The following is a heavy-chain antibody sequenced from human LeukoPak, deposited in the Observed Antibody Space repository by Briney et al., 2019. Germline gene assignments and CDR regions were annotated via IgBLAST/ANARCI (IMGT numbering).Heavy chain of an antibody. CDR1: GFTFGSYE. J-gene: IGHJ3*02. D-gene: IGHD2-21*02. V-gene: IGHV3-48*03. Sequence: GGSLRLSCAASGFTFGSYEMNWVRQAPGKGLEWLSYISRGGSSIYYVDSVRGRFTISRDNAKNSLYLQMNSLRAEDTAVYYCARDKTPYCGGDCYAFDIWGQGTMVTVSS. CDR3: ARDKTPYCGGDCYAFDI. CDR2: ISRGGSSI.